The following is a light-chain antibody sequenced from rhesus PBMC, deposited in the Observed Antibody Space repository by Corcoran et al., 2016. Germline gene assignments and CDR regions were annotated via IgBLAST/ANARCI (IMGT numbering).Light chain of an antibody. CDR2: EAS. Sequence: DIQMTQSPSSLSASVGDRVTITCRASQGISNYLSWYQKKPGKAPKLLIYEASTLQSGVPSRFSGSGSGTDLTITIRSLQPEDFATYYCLQYNSDPRTFGQGTKVEIK. V-gene: IGKV1-43*02. CDR1: QGISNY. J-gene: IGKJ1*01. CDR3: LQYNSDPRT.